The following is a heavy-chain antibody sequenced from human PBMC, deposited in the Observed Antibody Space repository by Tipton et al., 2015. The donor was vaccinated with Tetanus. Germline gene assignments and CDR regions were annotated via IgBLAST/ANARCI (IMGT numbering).Heavy chain of an antibody. Sequence: TLSLTCTVSGGSISSYYWSWIRQPPGKGLEWIGEINHSGSTNYNPSLKSRVTISVDTSKNQFSLKLSSVTAADTAVYYCARGRNYYGSGDDYWGQGTLVTVSS. CDR3: ARGRNYYGSGDDY. CDR1: GGSISSYY. V-gene: IGHV4-34*01. D-gene: IGHD3-10*01. CDR2: INHSGST. J-gene: IGHJ4*02.